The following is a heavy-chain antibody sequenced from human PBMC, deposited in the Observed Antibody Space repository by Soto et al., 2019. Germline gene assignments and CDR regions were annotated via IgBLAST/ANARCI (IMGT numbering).Heavy chain of an antibody. CDR2: MNPGSGDT. CDR1: GYSFTNND. V-gene: IGHV1-8*01. D-gene: IGHD3-16*01. CDR3: AKMATFGSLNWFDP. J-gene: IGHJ5*02. Sequence: ASVKVSCKASGYSFTNNDVTWVRQATGQGLEWMGWMNPGSGDTGYAQKFQGRVTMTRDISIATAYMELSSLRSDDTAIYYCAKMATFGSLNWFDPWGQGTLVTVSS.